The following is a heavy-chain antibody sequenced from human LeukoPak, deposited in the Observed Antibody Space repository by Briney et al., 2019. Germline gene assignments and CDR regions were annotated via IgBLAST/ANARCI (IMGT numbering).Heavy chain of an antibody. Sequence: SVKVSCKASGGTFSSYAISWVRQAPGQGLEWMGESIPIFGTANYAQKFQGRVTITTDESTSTAYMELSSLRSEDTAVYYCARVWGVVTPPDAFDIWGQGTIVTASS. J-gene: IGHJ3*02. CDR2: SIPIFGTA. CDR3: ARVWGVVTPPDAFDI. D-gene: IGHD4-23*01. CDR1: GGTFSSYA. V-gene: IGHV1-69*05.